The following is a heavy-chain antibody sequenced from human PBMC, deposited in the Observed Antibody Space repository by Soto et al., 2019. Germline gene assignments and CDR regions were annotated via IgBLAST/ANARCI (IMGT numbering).Heavy chain of an antibody. CDR3: ARATHYMTTEQYFDY. V-gene: IGHV3-30-3*01. CDR1: GFTFSSYA. J-gene: IGHJ4*02. D-gene: IGHD4-17*01. CDR2: ISYDGSNK. Sequence: QVQLVESGGGVVQTGRSLRLSCAASGFTFSSYAMHWVRQAPGKGLEWVAVISYDGSNKYYADSVKGRFTISRDNSKNTLYLQMNSLRAEDTAVYYCARATHYMTTEQYFDYWGQGTLVTVSS.